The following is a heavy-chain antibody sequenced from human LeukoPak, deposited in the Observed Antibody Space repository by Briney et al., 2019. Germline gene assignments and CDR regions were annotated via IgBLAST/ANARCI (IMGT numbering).Heavy chain of an antibody. CDR1: GFTFSSYS. Sequence: PGGSLRLSCAASGFTFSSYSMFWVRQAPGKGLEWVSYINGSSNYINHADSVKGRFTVSRDNAKNSLYLQMNSLRDEDTAVYYCARYWAATASYLDNWGQGILVTVSS. V-gene: IGHV3-21*05. D-gene: IGHD2-21*02. J-gene: IGHJ4*02. CDR2: INGSSNYI. CDR3: ARYWAATASYLDN.